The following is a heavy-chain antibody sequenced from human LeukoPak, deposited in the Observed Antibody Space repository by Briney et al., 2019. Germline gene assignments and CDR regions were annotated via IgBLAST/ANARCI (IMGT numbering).Heavy chain of an antibody. D-gene: IGHD3-10*01. Sequence: GASVKVSCKASGYTFSDYTINWVRQAPGQGLEWVGWINTNTGDPIYARGFKGRFVLSVDKSANTAYLEIASLKNEDNAVYYCARSSRGVIGLLDYWGQGTLVTVSS. CDR1: GYTFSDYT. J-gene: IGHJ4*02. V-gene: IGHV7-4-1*01. CDR3: ARSSRGVIGLLDY. CDR2: INTNTGDP.